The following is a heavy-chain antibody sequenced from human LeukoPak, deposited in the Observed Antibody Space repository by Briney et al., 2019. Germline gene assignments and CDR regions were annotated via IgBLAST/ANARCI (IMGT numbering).Heavy chain of an antibody. CDR2: ITWNSDSI. CDR3: ARGDSSSWYVCSWFDP. D-gene: IGHD6-13*01. V-gene: IGHV3-9*01. CDR1: GFTFDEYA. J-gene: IGHJ5*02. Sequence: PGRSLRLSCGASGFTFDEYAMHWVRQAPGKGLEWVSGITWNSDSIDYADSVKGRFTISRDNAKNSLYLQMNSLRAEDTAVYYCARGDSSSWYVCSWFDPWGQGTLVTVSS.